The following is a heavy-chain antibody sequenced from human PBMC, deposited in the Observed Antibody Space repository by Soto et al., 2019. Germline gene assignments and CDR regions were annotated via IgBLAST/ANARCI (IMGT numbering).Heavy chain of an antibody. CDR1: GYTFTSYD. J-gene: IGHJ6*03. Sequence: ASVKVSCKASGYTFTSYDINWVRQATGQGLEWMGWMNPNSGNTGYAQKFQGRVTMTRNTSISTAYMELSSLRSEDTAVYYCARLKRSGWPRDYYYYYMDVGGKGTTVTVS. D-gene: IGHD6-19*01. CDR3: ARLKRSGWPRDYYYYYMDV. V-gene: IGHV1-8*01. CDR2: MNPNSGNT.